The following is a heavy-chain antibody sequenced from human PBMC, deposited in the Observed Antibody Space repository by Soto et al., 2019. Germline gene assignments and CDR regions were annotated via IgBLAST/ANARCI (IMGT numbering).Heavy chain of an antibody. D-gene: IGHD3-3*01. CDR3: ARGLTIFGVVIGY. J-gene: IGHJ4*02. V-gene: IGHV1-3*01. CDR2: INSGNGNT. CDR1: GYTFTGYV. Sequence: ASVKVSCKTSGYTFTGYVVDWVRQAPGQGLEWMGWINSGNGNTKYSERFQGRVTITRDTSASTSYMELNSLTSEDKAVYYWARGLTIFGVVIGYWGQRPLVTV.